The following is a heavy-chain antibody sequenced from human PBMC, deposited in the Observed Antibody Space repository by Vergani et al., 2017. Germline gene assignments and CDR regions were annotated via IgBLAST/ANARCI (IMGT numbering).Heavy chain of an antibody. CDR1: GGSISSYY. V-gene: IGHV4-59*01. CDR3: ARGRWDAFDI. Sequence: QVQLQESGPGLVKPSESLSLICTVSGGSISSYYWSWIRQPPGKGLEWIGYIHHSGSTNYNLSLKSRVTISVDTSKKQFSLKLSSVTAADTAVYYCARGRWDAFDIWGQGTMVTVSS. CDR2: IHHSGST. D-gene: IGHD4-23*01. J-gene: IGHJ3*02.